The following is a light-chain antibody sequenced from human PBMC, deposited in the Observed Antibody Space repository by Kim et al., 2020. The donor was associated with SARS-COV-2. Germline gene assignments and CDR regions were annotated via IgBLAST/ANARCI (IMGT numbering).Light chain of an antibody. Sequence: IVLTQSPGTLSLSPGERATLSCRASQTIDSNNLAWYQQKLGQAPRLLMYGTSSRATGIPDRFSGSGSGTDFTLTISRLEPEDLGIYYCQQYAGSPLYTFGQGTKLEV. J-gene: IGKJ2*01. CDR1: QTIDSNN. V-gene: IGKV3-20*01. CDR3: QQYAGSPLYT. CDR2: GTS.